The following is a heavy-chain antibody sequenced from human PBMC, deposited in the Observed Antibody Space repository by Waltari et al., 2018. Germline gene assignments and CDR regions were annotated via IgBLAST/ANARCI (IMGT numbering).Heavy chain of an antibody. J-gene: IGHJ4*02. CDR3: ARVPPGPYYFDH. Sequence: QVQLVQSGAEVKKPGASVNVSCKASGYTFANFHIHWVGQAPGHGLEWKGKISPSGGSAGYPQKFQGRITMTRDTSTGTVYMELSSLTSEDTAVYFCARVPPGPYYFDHWGQGTLVTVSS. CDR2: ISPSGGSA. CDR1: GYTFANFH. V-gene: IGHV1-46*01.